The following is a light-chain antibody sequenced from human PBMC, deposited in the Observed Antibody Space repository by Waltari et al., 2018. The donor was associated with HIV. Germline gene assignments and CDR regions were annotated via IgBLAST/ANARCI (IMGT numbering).Light chain of an antibody. Sequence: EVVLTQSPGTLSLSTGERAALPCRASQRISRRYLAWYQQKPGQAPRLLIHGISNRATGIPDRFSGSGSGTDFTLTISRLESEDFAVYYCQQYGNSPRTFGQGTKVEIK. CDR1: QRISRRY. CDR3: QQYGNSPRT. CDR2: GIS. V-gene: IGKV3-20*01. J-gene: IGKJ1*01.